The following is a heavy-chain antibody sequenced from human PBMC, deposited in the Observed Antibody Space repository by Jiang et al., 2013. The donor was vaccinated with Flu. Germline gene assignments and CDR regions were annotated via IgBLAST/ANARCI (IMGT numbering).Heavy chain of an antibody. CDR2: VDPEDGET. CDR3: ATVGVYGGQTRLGDY. D-gene: IGHD4-23*01. Sequence: KPGASVKVSCKVSGYTLTELSMHWVRQAPGKGLEWMGLVDPEDGETIYAEKFQGRVTITADTSTDTAYMELSSLRSEDTAVYYCATVGVYGGQTRLGDYWGQGTLVTVSS. J-gene: IGHJ4*02. CDR1: GYTLTELS. V-gene: IGHV1-24*01.